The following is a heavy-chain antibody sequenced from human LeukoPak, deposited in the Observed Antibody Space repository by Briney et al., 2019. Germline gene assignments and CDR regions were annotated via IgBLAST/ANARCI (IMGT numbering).Heavy chain of an antibody. D-gene: IGHD4-17*01. Sequence: GGSLRLSCAASGFTVSSNYMSWVRQAPGKGLEWVSVIYTGGITYYADSVKGRFTISRDNSKNTLYLQMKSLRSEDTAVYYCARDGEGGNYYFGMDVWGQGTTVTVSS. CDR2: IYTGGIT. CDR1: GFTVSSNY. J-gene: IGHJ6*02. V-gene: IGHV3-66*01. CDR3: ARDGEGGNYYFGMDV.